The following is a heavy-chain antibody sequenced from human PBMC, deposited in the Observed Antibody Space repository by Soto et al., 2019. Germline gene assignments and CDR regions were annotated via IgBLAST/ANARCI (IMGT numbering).Heavy chain of an antibody. CDR2: ISYDGSNK. Sequence: QVQLVESGGGVVQPGRSLRLSCAASGFTFSSYGMQWVRQAPGKGLEWVSLISYDGSNKYYADSVKGRFTISRDNSKNTLYLQMNSLRAEDTAVYYCVGGYYFGDYWGQGTLVTVSS. V-gene: IGHV3-30*03. D-gene: IGHD3-22*01. CDR3: VGGYYFGDY. J-gene: IGHJ4*02. CDR1: GFTFSSYG.